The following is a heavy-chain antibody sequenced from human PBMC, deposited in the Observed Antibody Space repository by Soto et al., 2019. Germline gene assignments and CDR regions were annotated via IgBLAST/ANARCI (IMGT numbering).Heavy chain of an antibody. Sequence: ASVKVSCKVSGYTLTELSMHWVRQAPGKGLEWMGGFDPEDGETIYAQKFQGRATMTEDTSTDTAYMELSSLRSEDTAVYYCATGSSSWRTYYMDVWGKGTTVTVSS. CDR2: FDPEDGET. J-gene: IGHJ6*03. V-gene: IGHV1-24*01. D-gene: IGHD6-13*01. CDR3: ATGSSSWRTYYMDV. CDR1: GYTLTELS.